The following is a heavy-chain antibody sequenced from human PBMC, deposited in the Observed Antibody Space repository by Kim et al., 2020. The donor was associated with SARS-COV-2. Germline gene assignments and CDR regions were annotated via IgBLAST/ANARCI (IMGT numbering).Heavy chain of an antibody. V-gene: IGHV6-1*01. Sequence: SQTLSLTCAISGDSVSSNSAAWNWIRQSPSRGLEWLGRTYYRSKWYNDYAVSVKSRITINPDTSKNQFSLQLNSVTPEDTAVYYCARVLRLVLSEWGAYYYYGMDVWGQGTTVTVSS. J-gene: IGHJ6*02. CDR2: TYYRSKWYN. D-gene: IGHD1-26*01. CDR1: GDSVSSNSAA. CDR3: ARVLRLVLSEWGAYYYYGMDV.